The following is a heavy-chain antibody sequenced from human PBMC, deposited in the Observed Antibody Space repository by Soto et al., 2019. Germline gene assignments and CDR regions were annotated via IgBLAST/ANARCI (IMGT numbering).Heavy chain of an antibody. Sequence: SETLSLTCTVSGGSISSGDYYWSWIRQPPGKGLEWIGYIYYSGSTYYNPSLKSRVTISVDTSKNQFSLKLSSVTAADTAVYYCARGGIHHDYDDYWGQGTLVTVSS. V-gene: IGHV4-30-4*01. CDR2: IYYSGST. CDR3: ARGGIHHDYDDY. CDR1: GGSISSGDYY. J-gene: IGHJ4*02.